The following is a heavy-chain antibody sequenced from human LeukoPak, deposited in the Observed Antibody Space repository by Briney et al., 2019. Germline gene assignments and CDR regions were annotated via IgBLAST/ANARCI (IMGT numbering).Heavy chain of an antibody. CDR3: VRDSDDYYWALDF. J-gene: IGHJ4*02. Sequence: SQTLSLTCAISGDSFSNNIATWNWVRQSPSRGLEWLGRTYYRSRWGNDYAISVKGRMTINPDTSRNQFSLQLNSVTPEDTAVYYCVRDSDDYYWALDFWGQGTPVTVSS. D-gene: IGHD3-10*01. V-gene: IGHV6-1*01. CDR1: GDSFSNNIAT. CDR2: TYYRSRWGN.